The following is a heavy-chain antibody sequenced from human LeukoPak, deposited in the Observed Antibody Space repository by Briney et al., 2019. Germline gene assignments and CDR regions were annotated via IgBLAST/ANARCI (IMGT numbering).Heavy chain of an antibody. V-gene: IGHV3-20*04. CDR1: GFTFDDYG. J-gene: IGHJ4*02. Sequence: PGGSLRLSCAASGFTFDDYGMSWVRQAPGKGLEWVSGINWNGGSTGYADSVKGRFTISRDNAKNSLYLQMNSLRAGDTALYYCARALAVAGTGDFDYWGQGTLVTVSS. CDR2: INWNGGST. CDR3: ARALAVAGTGDFDY. D-gene: IGHD6-19*01.